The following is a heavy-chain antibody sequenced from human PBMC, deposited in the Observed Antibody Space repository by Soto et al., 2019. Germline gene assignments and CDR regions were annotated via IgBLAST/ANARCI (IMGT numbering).Heavy chain of an antibody. J-gene: IGHJ5*02. CDR3: TRAPGIAAAGTDWFDP. CDR2: IDWDGGR. CDR1: GFSLNTRGTR. V-gene: IGHV2-70*04. D-gene: IGHD6-13*01. Sequence: ESGPTLVNPTQTLTLTCTFSGFSLNTRGTRVSWIRQPPGKALEWLARIDWDGGRFYTASLRTRLTISKDTSKNQVVLTMTNMDPVDTATYYCTRAPGIAAAGTDWFDPWGQGTQVTVSS.